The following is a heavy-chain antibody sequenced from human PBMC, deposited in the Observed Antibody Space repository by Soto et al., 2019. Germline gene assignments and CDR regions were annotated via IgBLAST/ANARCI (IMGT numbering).Heavy chain of an antibody. CDR3: ARDQGSSSWFWFDP. Sequence: LSLTCTVSGGSISSYYWSWIRQPPGKGLEWIGYIYYSGSTNYNPSLKSRVTISVDTSKNQFSLKLSSVTAADTAVYYCARDQGSSSWFWFDPWGQGTLVTVSS. CDR2: IYYSGST. V-gene: IGHV4-59*01. J-gene: IGHJ5*02. D-gene: IGHD6-13*01. CDR1: GGSISSYY.